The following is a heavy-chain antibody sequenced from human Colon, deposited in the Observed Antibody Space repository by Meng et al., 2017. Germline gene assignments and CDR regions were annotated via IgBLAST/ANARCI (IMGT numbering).Heavy chain of an antibody. Sequence: VQLQEPGPGLVRPSETLSLTCTVSGGSVSSGSYYWSWIRQPPGKGMEWIGYIYYTGSTNYNPSLKSRVTISVDTSKNQFSLKLSSVTAADTAVYYCARGPLGYWGQGTLVTVSS. CDR2: IYYTGST. V-gene: IGHV4-61*01. CDR1: GGSVSSGSYY. CDR3: ARGPLGY. J-gene: IGHJ4*02.